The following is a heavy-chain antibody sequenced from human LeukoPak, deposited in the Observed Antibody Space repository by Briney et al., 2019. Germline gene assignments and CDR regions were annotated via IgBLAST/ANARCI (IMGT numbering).Heavy chain of an antibody. V-gene: IGHV1-46*01. CDR2: INPSGGST. D-gene: IGHD3-3*01. CDR3: ARDPHYDFWSGYPSMAFDI. J-gene: IGHJ3*02. CDR1: GYTFTSYY. Sequence: ASVKVSCKASGYTFTSYYMHWMRQAPGQGLEWMEIINPSGGSTSYAQKFQGRVTMTRDTSTSTVYMELCSLRSEDTAVYYCARDPHYDFWSGYPSMAFDIWGQGTMVTVSS.